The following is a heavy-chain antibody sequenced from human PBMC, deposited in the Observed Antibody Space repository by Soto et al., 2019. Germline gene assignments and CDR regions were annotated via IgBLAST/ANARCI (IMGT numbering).Heavy chain of an antibody. CDR3: ARTGSXSWFWFDP. Sequence: ASVKVSCKASGYTFTSYATHWVRQAPGQRLEWMGWINAGNGNTKYSQKFQGRVTITRDTSASTAYMELSSLRSEDTAVYYCARTGSXSWFWFDPWGQGTLVTVSS. CDR1: GYTFTSYA. J-gene: IGHJ5*02. D-gene: IGHD6-13*01. V-gene: IGHV1-3*01. CDR2: INAGNGNT.